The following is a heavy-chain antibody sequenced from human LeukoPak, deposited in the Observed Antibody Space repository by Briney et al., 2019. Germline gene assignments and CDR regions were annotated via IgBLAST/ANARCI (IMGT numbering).Heavy chain of an antibody. J-gene: IGHJ5*02. CDR2: IHYSGST. D-gene: IGHD3-22*01. V-gene: IGHV4-59*12. CDR1: GGSISSYY. CDR3: ARGVLEDSSGYIWFDP. Sequence: SETLSLTCTVSGGSISSYYWSWIRQPPGKGLEWIGYIHYSGSTNYNPSLKSRVTMSVDTSKNQFSLKLSSVTAADTAVYYCARGVLEDSSGYIWFDPWGQGTLVTVSS.